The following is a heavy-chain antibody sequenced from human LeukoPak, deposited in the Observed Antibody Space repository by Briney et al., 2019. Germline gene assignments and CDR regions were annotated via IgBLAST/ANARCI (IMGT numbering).Heavy chain of an antibody. V-gene: IGHV4-59*12. Sequence: SETLSLTCTVSGGSISNYYWSWIRQPPGKGLEWIGYIHNSGSTHYNPSLKSRVTISVDTSKNQFSLKLSSVTAADTAVYYCAREGSTTPSFDYWGQGTLVTVSS. CDR1: GGSISNYY. CDR3: AREGSTTPSFDY. D-gene: IGHD5/OR15-5a*01. CDR2: IHNSGST. J-gene: IGHJ4*02.